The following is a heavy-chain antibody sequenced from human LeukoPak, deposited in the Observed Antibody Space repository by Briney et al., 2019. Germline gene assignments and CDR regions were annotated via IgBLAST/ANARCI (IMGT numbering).Heavy chain of an antibody. CDR3: ARVPRDGYNFRRGDWFDP. J-gene: IGHJ5*02. CDR1: GGSISSYY. D-gene: IGHD5-24*01. V-gene: IGHV4-59*01. Sequence: SETLSLTCTVSGGSISSYYWSWIRQPPGKGLEGSGYIYYSGSTNYNPSLKSRVTISVDTSKNQFSLKLSSVTAADTAVYYCARVPRDGYNFRRGDWFDPWGQGTLVTVSS. CDR2: IYYSGST.